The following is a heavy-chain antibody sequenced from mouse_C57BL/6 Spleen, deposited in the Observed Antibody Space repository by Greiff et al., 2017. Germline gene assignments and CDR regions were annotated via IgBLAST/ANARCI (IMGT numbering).Heavy chain of an antibody. CDR3: AIGGAMDY. D-gene: IGHD1-1*02. Sequence: VQLQQPGAELVMPGASVKLSCKASGYTFTSYWMHWVKQRPGQGLEWIGEIDPSDSYTNYNQKFKGKSTLTVDKSSSTAYMQLSSLTSEDSAVYYCAIGGAMDYWGQGTSVTVSS. CDR2: IDPSDSYT. V-gene: IGHV1-69*01. J-gene: IGHJ4*01. CDR1: GYTFTSYW.